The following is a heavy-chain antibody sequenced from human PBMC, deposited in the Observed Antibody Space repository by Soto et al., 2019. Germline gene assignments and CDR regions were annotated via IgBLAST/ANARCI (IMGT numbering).Heavy chain of an antibody. CDR3: ARRLGYCSSTSCYLSRNWFDP. Sequence: QVQLQQWGAGLLKPSETLSLTCAVYGGSFSGYYWSWIRQPPGKGLEWIGEINHSGSTNYNPSLKIRVTISVDTSKNQFSLKLSSVTAADTAVYYCARRLGYCSSTSCYLSRNWFDPWGQGTLVTVSS. J-gene: IGHJ5*02. D-gene: IGHD2-2*01. V-gene: IGHV4-34*01. CDR1: GGSFSGYY. CDR2: INHSGST.